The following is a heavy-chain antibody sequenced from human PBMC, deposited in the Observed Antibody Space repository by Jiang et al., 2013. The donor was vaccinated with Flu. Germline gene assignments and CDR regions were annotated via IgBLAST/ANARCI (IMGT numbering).Heavy chain of an antibody. J-gene: IGHJ3*02. Sequence: VQLLESGGGLVQPGGSLRLSCAASGFTFSSYAMSWVRQAPGKGLEWVSAISGSGGSTYYADSVKGRFTISRDNSKNTLYLQMNSLRAEDTAVYYCAKYSTPGWNYYDSSGYYANAFDAFDIWGQGTMVTVSS. CDR3: AKYSTPGWNYYDSSGYYANAFDAFDI. CDR2: ISGSGGST. CDR1: GFTFSSYA. V-gene: IGHV3-23*01. D-gene: IGHD3-22*01.